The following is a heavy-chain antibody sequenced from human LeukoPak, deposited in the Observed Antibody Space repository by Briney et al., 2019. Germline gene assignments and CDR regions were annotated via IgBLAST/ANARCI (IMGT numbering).Heavy chain of an antibody. CDR2: INSVGNIT. D-gene: IGHD2-21*02. CDR1: GFTFSMYW. Sequence: TGGSLRLSCAASGFTFSMYWMHWVRQAPGKGPVWVSRINSVGNITSYTDSVKGRFTITRDNAKNTLYLQMNNLRVDDTAVYYCARSPNCGGDCSWGQGTLVTVSS. V-gene: IGHV3-74*01. CDR3: ARSPNCGGDCS. J-gene: IGHJ5*02.